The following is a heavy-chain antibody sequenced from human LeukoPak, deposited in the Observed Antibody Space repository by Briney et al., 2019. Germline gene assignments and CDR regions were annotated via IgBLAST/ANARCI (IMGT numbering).Heavy chain of an antibody. CDR1: GGSLSGYY. J-gene: IGHJ6*02. CDR3: ARASLYYYYGMDV. CDR2: INHSGST. Sequence: SETLSLTCGVYGGSLSGYYWSWIRQPPGKGLEWVGEINHSGSTNYNPSLKSRVTISVDTSKNQFSLKVTSVTASDTAVYYCARASLYYYYGMDVWGQGTTVTVSS. V-gene: IGHV4-34*01.